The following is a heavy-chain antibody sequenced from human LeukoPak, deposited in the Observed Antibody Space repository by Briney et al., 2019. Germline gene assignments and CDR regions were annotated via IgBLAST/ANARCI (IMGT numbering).Heavy chain of an antibody. CDR3: ASALKSTGTTTVVDY. CDR1: GFTFSDHY. J-gene: IGHJ4*02. V-gene: IGHV3-72*01. Sequence: GGSLKVSCAASGFTFSDHYMDWVRQAPGKGLEWVGRIRNKANSYTTEYAASVKGRVTISRDDSKNSLYLQMNSLKTEDTAVYYCASALKSTGTTTVVDYWGESPVDPVSS. D-gene: IGHD1-1*01. CDR2: IRNKANSYTT.